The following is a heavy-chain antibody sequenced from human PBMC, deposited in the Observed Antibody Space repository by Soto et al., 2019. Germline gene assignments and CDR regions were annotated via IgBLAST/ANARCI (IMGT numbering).Heavy chain of an antibody. Sequence: QVQLVQSGAEVKKPGSSVTVSCKASGGTFSSYTISWVRQAPGQGLEWMAGISPIFGTPIYAQKFQDRVTITAGDSPMTAYMEMNRLTSEDTAVYYCARVVVGSRLSLDYWGQGTLVTISS. V-gene: IGHV1-69*01. CDR1: GGTFSSYT. J-gene: IGHJ4*02. D-gene: IGHD1-26*01. CDR2: ISPIFGTP. CDR3: ARVVVGSRLSLDY.